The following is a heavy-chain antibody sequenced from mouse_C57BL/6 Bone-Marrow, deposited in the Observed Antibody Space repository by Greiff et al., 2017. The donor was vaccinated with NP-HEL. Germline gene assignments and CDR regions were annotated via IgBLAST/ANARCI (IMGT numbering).Heavy chain of an antibody. CDR3: ARNYDNDGGYFDY. CDR2: INPNNGGT. CDR1: GYTFTDYY. Sequence: VQLQQSGPELVKPGASVKISCKASGYTFTDYYMNWVKQSHGKSLEWIGDINPNNGGTSYNQKFKGKATLTVDKSSSTAYMELRSLTSEDSAVYYWARNYDNDGGYFDYWGQGTTLTVSS. D-gene: IGHD2-4*01. J-gene: IGHJ2*01. V-gene: IGHV1-26*01.